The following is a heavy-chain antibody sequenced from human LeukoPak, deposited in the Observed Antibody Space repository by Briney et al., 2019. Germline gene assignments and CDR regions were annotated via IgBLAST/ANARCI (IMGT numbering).Heavy chain of an antibody. J-gene: IGHJ5*02. Sequence: PSETLSLTSTVSGGSISSYYWSWIPPPPGKGLEWIGYIYYSGSTNYNPSLKSRVTISVDTSKNQFSLKLRSVTAADTAVYYCARRVYDFWSGSDPEAGFDPWGQGTLVTVSS. D-gene: IGHD3-3*01. CDR2: IYYSGST. CDR1: GGSISSYY. V-gene: IGHV4-59*01. CDR3: ARRVYDFWSGSDPEAGFDP.